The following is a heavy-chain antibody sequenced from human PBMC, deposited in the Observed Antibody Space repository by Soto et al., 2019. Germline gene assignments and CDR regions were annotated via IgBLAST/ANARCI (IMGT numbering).Heavy chain of an antibody. CDR2: ITPFNGNT. V-gene: IGHV1-45*02. J-gene: IGHJ5*02. CDR1: GYTFTYRY. D-gene: IGHD6-13*01. CDR3: AISSPPAADTFWFYP. Sequence: AASVKVSCKASGYTFTYRYLHWVRQAPGQALEWMGWITPFNGNTNYAQKFQDRVTITRDRSMSTAYMELSSLRSEDTAMYYCAISSPPAADTFWFYPWGQGTLVTVSS.